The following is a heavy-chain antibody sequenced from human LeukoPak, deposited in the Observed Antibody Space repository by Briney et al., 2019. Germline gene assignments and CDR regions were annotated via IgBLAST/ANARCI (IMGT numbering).Heavy chain of an antibody. V-gene: IGHV4-59*01. Sequence: SETLSLTCTVSGGSISGSYWSWIRQPPGKGLEWIGYIYSSGSTNYNPALKSRVTISVDTSKNQSSLKLKSVTTADTAVYYCARIFTDSGSYYSEYWGQGTLVTVSS. J-gene: IGHJ4*02. CDR1: GGSISGSY. D-gene: IGHD3-22*01. CDR3: ARIFTDSGSYYSEY. CDR2: IYSSGST.